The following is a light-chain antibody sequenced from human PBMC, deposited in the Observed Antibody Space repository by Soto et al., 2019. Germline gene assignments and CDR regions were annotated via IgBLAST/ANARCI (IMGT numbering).Light chain of an antibody. CDR2: DAS. CDR1: QSVSSS. V-gene: IGKV3-11*01. CDR3: QQRSNWL. Sequence: EIVVTQSPATLSVSPVERVTLSCSASQSVSSSLAWYQQRPGQAPRPLIYDASNRATGIPARFSGSGSGTDFTLTISSLEPEDFAVYYCQQRSNWLFGPGTKVD. J-gene: IGKJ3*01.